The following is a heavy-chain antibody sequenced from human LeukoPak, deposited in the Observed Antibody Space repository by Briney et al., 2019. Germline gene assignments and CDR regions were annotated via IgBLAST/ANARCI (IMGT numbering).Heavy chain of an antibody. Sequence: GGSLRLSCAASGFTFSSYAIHWVRQAPGKGLEWVAVISYDGTKKYYADSVKGRFTISRDNSNNTLYLQMNSLRAEDTAVYYCARGRSRGVRFDYWGQGTLVTVSS. CDR2: ISYDGTKK. J-gene: IGHJ4*02. V-gene: IGHV3-30*04. CDR1: GFTFSSYA. CDR3: ARGRSRGVRFDY. D-gene: IGHD3-10*01.